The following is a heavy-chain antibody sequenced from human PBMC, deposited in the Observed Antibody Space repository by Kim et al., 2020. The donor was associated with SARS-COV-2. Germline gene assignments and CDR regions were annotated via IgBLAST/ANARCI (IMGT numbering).Heavy chain of an antibody. CDR2: IYPGDSDS. D-gene: IGHD3-9*01. CDR1: GYSFTSYW. CDR3: ARHSADLLRYFDWPSWLSYGMDV. J-gene: IGHJ6*02. Sequence: GESLKISCRGSGYSFTSYWIGWVRQMPGKGLEWMGIIYPGDSDSRYSPSFQGQVTISADKSISTAYLQWSRLKASETAMYYFARHSADLLRYFDWPSWLSYGMDVWGQGTTVTVSS. V-gene: IGHV5-51*01.